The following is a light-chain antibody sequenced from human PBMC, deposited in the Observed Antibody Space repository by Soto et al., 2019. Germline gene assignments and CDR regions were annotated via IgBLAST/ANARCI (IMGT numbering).Light chain of an antibody. V-gene: IGKV1-8*01. J-gene: IGKJ1*01. Sequence: IQMTQSPSTLSGSVVDRVTITCRASQGISSYLAWYQQKPGKAPKLLIYAASTLQSGVPSRFSGSGSGTDFTLTISCLQSEDFATYYCQQYYSYPQTFGQATKVDIK. CDR3: QQYYSYPQT. CDR2: AAS. CDR1: QGISSY.